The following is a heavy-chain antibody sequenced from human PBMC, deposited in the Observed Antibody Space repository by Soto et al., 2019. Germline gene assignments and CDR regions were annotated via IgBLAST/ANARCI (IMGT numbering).Heavy chain of an antibody. CDR1: GFTFDDYA. Sequence: EVQLVESGGGLVQPGRPLRLSCAASGFTFDDYAMHWVRQAPGKGLEWVSGISWNSGSIGYADSVKGRFTISRDNAKNSLYLQMNSLRAEDTALYYCAKRSVWGMDVWGQGTTVTVSS. V-gene: IGHV3-9*01. J-gene: IGHJ6*02. CDR2: ISWNSGSI. CDR3: AKRSVWGMDV. D-gene: IGHD2-8*01.